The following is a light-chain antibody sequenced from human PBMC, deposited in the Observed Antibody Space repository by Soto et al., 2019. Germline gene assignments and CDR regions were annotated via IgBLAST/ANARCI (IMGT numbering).Light chain of an antibody. CDR1: ESIEKW. Sequence: DTQMTQSPPTLSASVGDRVTITCRASESIEKWLAWYQRKPGTAPKLLIYETSSLESGVPSRFSGSRSGTDFTLSISTLQPDDFATSYCQQYISYRWTFGKGTKVEMK. CDR2: ETS. V-gene: IGKV1-5*03. J-gene: IGKJ1*01. CDR3: QQYISYRWT.